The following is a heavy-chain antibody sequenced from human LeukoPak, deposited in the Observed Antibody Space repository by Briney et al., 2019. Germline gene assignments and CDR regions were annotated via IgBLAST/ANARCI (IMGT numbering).Heavy chain of an antibody. CDR1: GYTSTDYY. J-gene: IGHJ4*02. CDR3: ARDFSSGWYCC. Sequence: GASVKVSCKASGYTSTDYYMHWVRQAPGQGLEWMGWINPDSGDTNYAQKFQGRVIMTRDTSISTAYMELSRLRSDDTAVYYCARDFSSGWYCCWGQGTLVTVSS. D-gene: IGHD6-19*01. V-gene: IGHV1-2*02. CDR2: INPDSGDT.